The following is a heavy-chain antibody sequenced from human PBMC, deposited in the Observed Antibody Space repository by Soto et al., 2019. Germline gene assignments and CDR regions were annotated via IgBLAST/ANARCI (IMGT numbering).Heavy chain of an antibody. Sequence: ASVKVSCKASGYTFTSYDINWVRQATGQGLEWMGWMNPNSGNTGYAQKFQGRVTMTTDTSTSTAYMELRSLRSDDTAVYYCARGEGSDSSVTPGYWGQGTLVTVSS. D-gene: IGHD3-22*01. J-gene: IGHJ4*02. V-gene: IGHV1-8*01. CDR3: ARGEGSDSSVTPGY. CDR1: GYTFTSYD. CDR2: MNPNSGNT.